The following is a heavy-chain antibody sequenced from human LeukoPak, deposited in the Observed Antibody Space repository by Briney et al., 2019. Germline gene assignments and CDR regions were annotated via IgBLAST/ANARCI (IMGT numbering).Heavy chain of an antibody. V-gene: IGHV3-48*03. D-gene: IGHD2-2*01. Sequence: GGSLRLSCAASGFTFSIYEVNWVRQAPGKGLEWLSHISDSGSTIHYADSVKGRFTISRDNSQNSLYLQMNSLRAEDTAVYFCARRYCSTTNCHTFDYWGQGTLVTVSS. CDR2: ISDSGSTI. CDR1: GFTFSIYE. CDR3: ARRYCSTTNCHTFDY. J-gene: IGHJ4*02.